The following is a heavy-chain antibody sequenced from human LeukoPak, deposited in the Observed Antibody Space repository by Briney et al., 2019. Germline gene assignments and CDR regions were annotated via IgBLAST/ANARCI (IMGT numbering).Heavy chain of an antibody. J-gene: IGHJ3*02. CDR2: ISGSGGST. Sequence: GGSLRLSCAASGFTFSSYAMSWARQAPGKGLEWVSAISGSGGSTYYADSVKGRFTNSRDNSKNTLYLQMNSLRAEDTAVYYCARYSGSFLREDAFDIWGQGTMVTVSS. D-gene: IGHD1-26*01. CDR3: ARYSGSFLREDAFDI. CDR1: GFTFSSYA. V-gene: IGHV3-23*01.